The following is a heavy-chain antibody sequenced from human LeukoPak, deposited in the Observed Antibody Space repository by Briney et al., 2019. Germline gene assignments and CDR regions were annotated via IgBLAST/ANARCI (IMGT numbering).Heavy chain of an antibody. CDR1: GGSISSYY. V-gene: IGHV4-59*12. CDR2: IYHSGST. Sequence: SETLSLTCTVSGGSISSYYWSWIRQPPGKGLEWIGYIYHSGSTYYNPSLKSRVTISVDRSKNQFSLKLSSVTAADTAVYYCAREGAAVTYYYDSSGRRSHIWGQGTMVTVSS. CDR3: AREGAAVTYYYDSSGRRSHI. J-gene: IGHJ3*02. D-gene: IGHD3-22*01.